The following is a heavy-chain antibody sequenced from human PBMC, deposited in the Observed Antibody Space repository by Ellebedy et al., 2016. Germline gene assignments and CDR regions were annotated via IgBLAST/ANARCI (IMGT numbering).Heavy chain of an antibody. Sequence: SETLSLXXTVSACSISSGSYYWSCIRQPAGRGLEWIGRIYSSGSTDYNPSLKSRVTMSVDTSKNQFSLKLSSVTAADTAVYYCARDYYGSLDYWGQGILVTVSS. CDR3: ARDYYGSLDY. V-gene: IGHV4-61*02. J-gene: IGHJ4*02. D-gene: IGHD3-10*01. CDR2: IYSSGST. CDR1: ACSISSGSYY.